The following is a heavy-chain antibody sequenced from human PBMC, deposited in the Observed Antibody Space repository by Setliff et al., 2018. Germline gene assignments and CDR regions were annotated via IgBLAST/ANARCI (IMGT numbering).Heavy chain of an antibody. CDR1: GYTFSNYG. CDR2: ISAYNGNT. Sequence: ASVKVSCKASGYTFSNYGISWVRQAPGQGLEWMGWISAYNGNTNYAQKFQGRVTMTTDTSTSTACMELRSLRSDDTAVYYCARDIAYYYDSSGPSGYWGQGTLVTVSS. D-gene: IGHD3-22*01. V-gene: IGHV1-18*01. J-gene: IGHJ4*02. CDR3: ARDIAYYYDSSGPSGY.